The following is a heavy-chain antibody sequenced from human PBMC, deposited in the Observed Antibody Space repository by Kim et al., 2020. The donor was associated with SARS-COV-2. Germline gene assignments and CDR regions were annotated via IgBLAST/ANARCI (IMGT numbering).Heavy chain of an antibody. CDR3: ARRDSSTSWYFDL. V-gene: IGHV4-61*07. D-gene: IGHD3-22*01. Sequence: KCDPSLASRVTISVDTSKNQCSLKLRSATAADTAIYYCARRDSSTSWYFDLWGRATLVTVSS. J-gene: IGHJ2*01.